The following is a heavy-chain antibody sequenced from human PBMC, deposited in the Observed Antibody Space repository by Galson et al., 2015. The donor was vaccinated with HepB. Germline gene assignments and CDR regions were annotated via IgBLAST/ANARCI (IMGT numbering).Heavy chain of an antibody. V-gene: IGHV1-69*13. CDR1: GGTFSSYA. Sequence: SVKVSCKASGGTFSSYAISWVRQAPGQGLEWMGGIIPIFGTANYAQKFQGRVTITADESTSTAYMELSSLRSEDTAVYYCVDFWSGREDYWGQGTLVTVSS. CDR2: IIPIFGTA. CDR3: VDFWSGREDY. D-gene: IGHD3-3*01. J-gene: IGHJ4*02.